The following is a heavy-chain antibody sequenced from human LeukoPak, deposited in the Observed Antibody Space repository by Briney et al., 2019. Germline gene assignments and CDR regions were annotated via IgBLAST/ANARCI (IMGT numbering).Heavy chain of an antibody. D-gene: IGHD5-24*01. CDR3: ARAFDGYSEDY. CDR1: GFNFYSYR. Sequence: GGSLRLSCAASGFNFYSYRMNWVRQAPGQGLEWVSSLTSDSSSTSINYADSVKGRFTISRDNAKNSLYLQMTSLRADDTAVYYCARAFDGYSEDYWGQGTLVTVSS. J-gene: IGHJ4*02. V-gene: IGHV3-21*01. CDR2: LTSDSSSTSI.